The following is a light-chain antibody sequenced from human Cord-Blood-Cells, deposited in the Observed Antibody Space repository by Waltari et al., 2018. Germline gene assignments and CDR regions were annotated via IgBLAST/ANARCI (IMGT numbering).Light chain of an antibody. V-gene: IGKV1-39*01. J-gene: IGKJ2*03. Sequence: DIQMTQSPSSLSASVGDRITITCRARQSISSYLNWYQQKPGKAPKLLIYAASSLQSGVPSRFSGSGSGTDFTLTISSLQPEDFATYYCQQSDSTPFSFGHGTKLEIK. CDR3: QQSDSTPFS. CDR2: AAS. CDR1: QSISSY.